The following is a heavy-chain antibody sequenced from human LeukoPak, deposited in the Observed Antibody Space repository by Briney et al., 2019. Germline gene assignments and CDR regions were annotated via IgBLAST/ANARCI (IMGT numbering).Heavy chain of an antibody. V-gene: IGHV3-74*01. CDR3: VRQYSYDSSGYYPWDY. CDR1: GFTFSSYW. J-gene: IGHJ4*02. D-gene: IGHD3-22*01. Sequence: GGSLRLSCAASGFTFSSYWMHWVRHAPGKGLVWVSRINSDGSSTTYADSVKGRFTISRDNAKNTLYLQMNSLRAEDTAMYYCVRQYSYDSSGYYPWDYWGQGTLVTVSS. CDR2: INSDGSST.